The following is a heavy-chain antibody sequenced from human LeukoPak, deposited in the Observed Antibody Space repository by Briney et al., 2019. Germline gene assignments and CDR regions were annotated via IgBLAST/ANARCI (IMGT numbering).Heavy chain of an antibody. CDR2: IYYSGST. Sequence: SETLSLTCTVSGGSISSYYWSWIRQPPGKGLEWIGYIYYSGSTNYNPSLKSRVTISVDTSKNQFSLKLSSVTAADMAVYYCAREDPQTTVPEGLDVWGQGTTVTVSS. D-gene: IGHD4-17*01. CDR3: AREDPQTTVPEGLDV. CDR1: GGSISSYY. J-gene: IGHJ6*02. V-gene: IGHV4-59*12.